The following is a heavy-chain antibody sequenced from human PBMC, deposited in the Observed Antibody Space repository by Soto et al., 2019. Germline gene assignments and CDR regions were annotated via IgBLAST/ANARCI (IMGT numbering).Heavy chain of an antibody. CDR1: GGSISSGGYY. V-gene: IGHV4-31*03. CDR2: IYHSGST. CDR3: AREVGSAATGTWIDY. J-gene: IGHJ4*02. D-gene: IGHD6-13*01. Sequence: QVHLQESGPGLVKPSQTLSLTCTVSGGSISSGGYYWGWIRQHPGKGLEWIGYIYHSGSTYYSPSLKSRVTISVDTSKNQFSLKLSSVTAADTAVYYCAREVGSAATGTWIDYWGQGTLVTVSS.